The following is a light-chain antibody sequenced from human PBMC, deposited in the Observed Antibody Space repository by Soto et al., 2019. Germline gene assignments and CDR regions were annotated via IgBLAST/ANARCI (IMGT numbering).Light chain of an antibody. CDR2: GAS. V-gene: IGKV1-39*01. CDR1: QTISSY. CDR3: QQSYSTPPLT. J-gene: IGKJ4*02. Sequence: DIQMTQSPSSLSASVGDRITINCRASQTISSYLNWYQQKPGEAPKLLIFGASSLQSGVPSRFSGRGSGTDFTLPINSLQPEDFATYYCQQSYSTPPLTFGGGTKVDIK.